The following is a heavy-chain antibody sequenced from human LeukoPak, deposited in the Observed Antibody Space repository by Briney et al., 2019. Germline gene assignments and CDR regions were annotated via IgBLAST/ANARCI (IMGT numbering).Heavy chain of an antibody. J-gene: IGHJ4*02. CDR1: GFPFSSYW. Sequence: GGSLRLSCAASGFPFSSYWMTWVRQAPEKGLEWVSVLYPNSATHYADSLKGRFTISRDNSKNTLYLQVNSLRGEDTAVYYCARASVAAELDYFDYWGQGTLVTVSS. CDR2: LYPNSAT. V-gene: IGHV3-53*01. CDR3: ARASVAAELDYFDY. D-gene: IGHD4-23*01.